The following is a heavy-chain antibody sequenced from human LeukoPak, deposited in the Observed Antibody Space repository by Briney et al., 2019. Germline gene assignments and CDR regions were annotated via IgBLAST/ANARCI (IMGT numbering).Heavy chain of an antibody. Sequence: GESLKISCKASGYTFTNNWIAWVRQKPGKGLEWMGIISPGDPDTRYSPSFQGQVSFSADKSITTAYLQWSSLKASDTAMYYCARRADFWSGYYYDYWGQGTLVTVSS. V-gene: IGHV5-51*01. CDR1: GYTFTNNW. J-gene: IGHJ4*02. CDR2: ISPGDPDT. CDR3: ARRADFWSGYYYDY. D-gene: IGHD3-3*01.